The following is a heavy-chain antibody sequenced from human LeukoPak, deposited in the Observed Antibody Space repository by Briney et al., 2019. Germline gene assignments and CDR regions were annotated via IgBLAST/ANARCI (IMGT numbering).Heavy chain of an antibody. CDR2: ISGSGGST. CDR1: GFTFSSYA. D-gene: IGHD5-12*01. V-gene: IGHV3-23*01. Sequence: HLGGSLRLSCAASGFTFSSYAMSWVRQAPGKGLEWVSAISGSGGSTYYADSVKGRFTISRDNSKNTLYLQMNSLRAEDTAVYYCAKGKRDIVATPAFDIWGQGTMVTVSS. J-gene: IGHJ3*02. CDR3: AKGKRDIVATPAFDI.